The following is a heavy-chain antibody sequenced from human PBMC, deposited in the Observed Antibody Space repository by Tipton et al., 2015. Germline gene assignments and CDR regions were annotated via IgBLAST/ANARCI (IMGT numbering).Heavy chain of an antibody. CDR1: GFTFSSYA. Sequence: SLRLSCAASGFTFSSYAMSWVRQAPGKGLEWVSGISWNSDIIGYADSVKGRYTISRDNAKNSLYLQMNSLRAEDTALYYCAKDISGSIAAAGTSSDYWGQGTLVTVSS. CDR3: AKDISGSIAAAGTSSDY. D-gene: IGHD6-13*01. CDR2: ISWNSDII. V-gene: IGHV3-9*01. J-gene: IGHJ4*02.